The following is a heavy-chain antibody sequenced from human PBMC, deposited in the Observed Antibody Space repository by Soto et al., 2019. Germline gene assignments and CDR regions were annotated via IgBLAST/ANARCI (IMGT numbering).Heavy chain of an antibody. CDR1: GFTFSSYA. J-gene: IGHJ4*02. CDR2: ISGSGGST. V-gene: IGHV3-23*01. CDR3: AKDAELLWFGELLRYFDY. D-gene: IGHD3-10*01. Sequence: GGSLRLSCSASGFTFSSYAMSWVRQAPGKGLEWVSAISGSGGSTYYADSVKGRFTISRDNSKNTLYLQMNSLRAEDTAVYYCAKDAELLWFGELLRYFDYWGQGTLVTVSS.